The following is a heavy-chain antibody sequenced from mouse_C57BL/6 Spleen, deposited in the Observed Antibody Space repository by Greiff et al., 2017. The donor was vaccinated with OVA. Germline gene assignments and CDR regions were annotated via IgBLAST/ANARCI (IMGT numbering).Heavy chain of an antibody. J-gene: IGHJ4*01. CDR2: IHPNSGST. CDR3: AGGSSGYRAMDY. CDR1: GYTFTSYW. V-gene: IGHV1-64*01. D-gene: IGHD3-2*02. Sequence: QVQLQQPGAELVKPGASVKLSCKASGYTFTSYWMHWVKQRPGQGLEWIGMIHPNSGSTNYNEKFKSKATLTVDKSSSTAYMQLSSLTSEDSAVYYCAGGSSGYRAMDYWGQGTSVTVSS.